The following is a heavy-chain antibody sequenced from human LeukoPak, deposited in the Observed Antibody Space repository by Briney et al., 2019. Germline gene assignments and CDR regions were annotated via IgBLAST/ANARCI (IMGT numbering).Heavy chain of an antibody. CDR2: IYHSGST. CDR3: ARASWQHWYFDL. D-gene: IGHD5-12*01. CDR1: GGSISSSNW. V-gene: IGHV4-4*02. Sequence: SETLSLTCAVSGGSISSSNWWSWVRPPPGKGLEWIGEIYHSGSTNYNPSLKSRVTISVDKSKNQFSLKLSSVTAADTAVYYCARASWQHWYFDLWGRGTLVTVSS. J-gene: IGHJ2*01.